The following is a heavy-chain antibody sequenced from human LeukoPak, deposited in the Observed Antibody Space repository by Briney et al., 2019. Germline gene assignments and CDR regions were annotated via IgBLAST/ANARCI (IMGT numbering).Heavy chain of an antibody. CDR3: RTYRWGDPFDS. Sequence: PGGSLRLSCAASGFTFSSYWVHWVRQDPGKGLVWVSRINGDGSTTSYADSVRGRFTISRDNAKNTLFLQMNSLSVEDTAVYYCRTYRWGDPFDSWGQGTLVTVSS. J-gene: IGHJ4*02. CDR2: INGDGSTT. CDR1: GFTFSSYW. D-gene: IGHD3-16*01. V-gene: IGHV3-74*01.